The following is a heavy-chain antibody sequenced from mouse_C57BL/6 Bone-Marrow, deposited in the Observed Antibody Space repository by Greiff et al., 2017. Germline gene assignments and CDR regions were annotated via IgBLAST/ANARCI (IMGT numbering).Heavy chain of an antibody. CDR2: IDPETGGT. Sequence: QVQLKESGAELVRPGASVTLSCKASGYTFTDYEMHWVKQTPVHGLEWIGAIDPETGGTAYNQKFKGKAILTADKSSSTAYMELRSLTSEDSAVYYCTSAMDYWGQGTSVTVSS. CDR1: GYTFTDYE. J-gene: IGHJ4*01. CDR3: TSAMDY. V-gene: IGHV1-15*01.